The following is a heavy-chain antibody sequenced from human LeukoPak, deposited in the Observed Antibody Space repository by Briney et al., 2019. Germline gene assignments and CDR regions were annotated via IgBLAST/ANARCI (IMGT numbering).Heavy chain of an antibody. CDR2: IYYSGST. V-gene: IGHV4-38-2*02. J-gene: IGHJ3*02. CDR1: GYSISSGYY. Sequence: SETLSLTCTVSGYSISSGYYWGWIRQPPGKGLEWIGSIYYSGSTYYNPSLKSRVTISVDTSKNQFSLKLSSVTAADTAVYYCARAGRAFDIWGQGTMVTVSS. CDR3: ARAGRAFDI.